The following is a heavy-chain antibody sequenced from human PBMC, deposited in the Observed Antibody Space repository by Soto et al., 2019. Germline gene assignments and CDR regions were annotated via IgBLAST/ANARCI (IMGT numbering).Heavy chain of an antibody. V-gene: IGHV4-59*08. CDR2: IQYNGYS. Sequence: QVQLQESGPGLVKPSETLSLTCTVSGGSITNYYCSWFRQPPGKGLEWIGYIQYNGYSAYNLSLQRGVXXSMDTSKTQFSLMLESVTATDTAVYYCARHGFGSLHGLVDVWGQGTTVIVSS. CDR3: ARHGFGSLHGLVDV. CDR1: GGSITNYY. J-gene: IGHJ6*02. D-gene: IGHD3-10*01.